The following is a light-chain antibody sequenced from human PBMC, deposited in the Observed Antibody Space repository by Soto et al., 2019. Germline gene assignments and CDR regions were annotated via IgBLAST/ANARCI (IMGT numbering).Light chain of an antibody. Sequence: EIVLTQSPGTLSLSPGERATLSCRASQSVSSSYLAWYQQKPGQAPRLLIYGASSRAAGLPGRFSGSGSGTDFPLTISRLAPEDFAVYYCQHYGSSPYTFGQGTKLEIK. CDR3: QHYGSSPYT. CDR1: QSVSSSY. J-gene: IGKJ2*01. CDR2: GAS. V-gene: IGKV3-20*01.